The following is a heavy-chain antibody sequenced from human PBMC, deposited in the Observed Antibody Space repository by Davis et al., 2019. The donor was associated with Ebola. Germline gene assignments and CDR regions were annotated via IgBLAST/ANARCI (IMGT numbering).Heavy chain of an antibody. CDR3: AKGSYYYDSSGYLYFDY. V-gene: IGHV3-66*02. CDR1: GFTFSSYE. D-gene: IGHD3-22*01. CDR2: IYSGGRT. J-gene: IGHJ4*02. Sequence: GESLKISCAASGFTFSSYEMSWVRQAPGKGLEWVSVIYSGGRTYYADSVKGRFTISRDNSKNTLYLQMNSLRAEDTAVYYCAKGSYYYDSSGYLYFDYWGQGTLVTVSS.